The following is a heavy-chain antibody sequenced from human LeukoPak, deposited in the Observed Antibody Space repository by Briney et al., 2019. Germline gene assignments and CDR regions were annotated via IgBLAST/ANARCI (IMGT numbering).Heavy chain of an antibody. J-gene: IGHJ4*02. CDR1: GGTFSSYA. CDR2: IIPVFGTA. CDR3: ARDEMATPGY. Sequence: GASVKVSCKASGGTFSSYAISWVRQAPGQGLEWMGGIIPVFGTANYAQKFQGRVTITADESTSTAYMELSSLRSEDTAVYYCARDEMATPGYWGQGTLVTVSS. D-gene: IGHD5-24*01. V-gene: IGHV1-69*13.